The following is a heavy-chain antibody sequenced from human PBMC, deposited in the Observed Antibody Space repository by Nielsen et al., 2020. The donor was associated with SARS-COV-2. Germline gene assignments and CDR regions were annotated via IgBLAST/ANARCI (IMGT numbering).Heavy chain of an antibody. D-gene: IGHD4-11*01. CDR1: GFTFSSYW. CDR2: ISYDGSNK. Sequence: GGSLRLSCAASGFTFSSYWMSWVRQAPGKGLEWVAVISYDGSNKYYADSVKGRFTISRDNSKNTLYLQMNSLRAEDTAVYYCARDTTTVIHLTFDYWGQGTLVTVSS. CDR3: ARDTTTVIHLTFDY. V-gene: IGHV3-30-3*01. J-gene: IGHJ4*02.